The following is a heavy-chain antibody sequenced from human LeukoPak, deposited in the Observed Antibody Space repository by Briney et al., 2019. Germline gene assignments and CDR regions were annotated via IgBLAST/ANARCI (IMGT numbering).Heavy chain of an antibody. V-gene: IGHV3-66*01. D-gene: IGHD3-10*01. CDR3: ARGLGSYSYYFDY. J-gene: IGHJ4*02. Sequence: GGSLRLSCAASGFTVSSYHMNWVRQAPGKGLEWVSVIYSGGSTYFSDSVKGGFTISRDNSKNTLYLQMNSLRAEDTAVYYCARGLGSYSYYFDYWGQGTLATVTS. CDR1: GFTVSSYH. CDR2: IYSGGST.